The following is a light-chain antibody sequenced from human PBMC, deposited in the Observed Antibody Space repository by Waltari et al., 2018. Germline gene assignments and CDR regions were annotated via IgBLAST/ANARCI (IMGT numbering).Light chain of an antibody. J-gene: IGKJ2*03. V-gene: IGKV1-13*02. CDR1: QDISSS. CDR2: YAN. Sequence: IQMSHSPSSLSASLGDRVTITCRPIQDISSSLNWYQQKPGKAPKLLIYYANSLASGVQSRCSGSGSGKEFTLTSSSLQHEDFATYYWQQSNRNPYSFGQGTKVEIK. CDR3: QQSNRNPYS.